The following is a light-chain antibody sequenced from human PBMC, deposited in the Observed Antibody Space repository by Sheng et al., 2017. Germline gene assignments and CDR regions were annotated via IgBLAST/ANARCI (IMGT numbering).Light chain of an antibody. J-gene: IGKJ1*01. CDR1: QSISSY. CDR2: AAS. Sequence: DIQMTQSPSSLSASVGDRVTITCRASQSISSYLNWYQQKPGKAPKLLIYAASSLQSGVPSRFSGSGSGTEFTLTISSLQPEDFATYYCLQHDDYPRTFGQGTKVEIK. CDR3: LQHDDYPRT. V-gene: IGKV1-39*01.